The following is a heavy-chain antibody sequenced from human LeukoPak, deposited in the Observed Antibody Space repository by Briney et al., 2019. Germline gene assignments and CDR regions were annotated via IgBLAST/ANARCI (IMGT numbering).Heavy chain of an antibody. D-gene: IGHD4-17*01. J-gene: IGHJ4*02. CDR1: GFTFDDFT. CDR3: VYGDYDY. Sequence: GKSLKISCTTSGFTFDDFTMHWVRQPPGKGLEWVSLISWDGGTRYYADSVKGRFTISRDNSKNTLYVQMNSLRAEDTAVYYCVYGDYDYWGQGTLVTVSS. CDR2: ISWDGGTR. V-gene: IGHV3-43*01.